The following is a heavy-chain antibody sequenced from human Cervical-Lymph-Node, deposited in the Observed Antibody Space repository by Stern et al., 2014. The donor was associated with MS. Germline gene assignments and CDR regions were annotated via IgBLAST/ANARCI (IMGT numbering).Heavy chain of an antibody. J-gene: IGHJ3*02. D-gene: IGHD2-15*01. CDR1: GYTFTSYG. CDR2: ISACNGNS. V-gene: IGHV1-18*04. Sequence: QVQLVQSGAEVKKPGASVKVSWKASGYTFTSYGISWVRQAPGQGLEWIGWISACNGNSNKARNLQCRVTVTTAPSTSTAYMGLRSLRSDDRAVYYCARGLLGSENAFDIWGQGTMVTVSS. CDR3: ARGLLGSENAFDI.